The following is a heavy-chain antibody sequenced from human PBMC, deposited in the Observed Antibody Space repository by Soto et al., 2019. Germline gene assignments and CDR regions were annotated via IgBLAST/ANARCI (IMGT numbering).Heavy chain of an antibody. CDR3: ASFSGASYGDYGGGINY. D-gene: IGHD4-17*01. J-gene: IGHJ4*02. CDR2: VHYSGST. CDR1: GGSISGSSYY. Sequence: SETLSLTCTVSGGSISGSSYYWGWIRQPPGKGLECIGSVHYSGSTDYNPSLESRVTISVDTSKNQFSLKLTSVTAADTAVYFCASFSGASYGDYGGGINYWGQGTLVTVSS. V-gene: IGHV4-39*01.